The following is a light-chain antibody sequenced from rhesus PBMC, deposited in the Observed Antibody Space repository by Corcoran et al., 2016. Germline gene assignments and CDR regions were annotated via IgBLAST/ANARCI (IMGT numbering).Light chain of an antibody. CDR1: QSVGSN. J-gene: IGKJ1*01. Sequence: ETVVTQSPATLSLSPGERATLSCRASQSVGSNLAWYQKKPGQAPKLLINDASSRAPGLPDRFSGRGSGTEFTLTISSLEPEDVGVYYCQQYNNWRTFGQGTKVEIK. CDR2: DAS. V-gene: IGKV3-24*04. CDR3: QQYNNWRT.